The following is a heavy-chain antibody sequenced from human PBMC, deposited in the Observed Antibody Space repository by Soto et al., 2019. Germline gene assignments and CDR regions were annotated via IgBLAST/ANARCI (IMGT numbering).Heavy chain of an antibody. Sequence: SVKVSCKASGGTFSSYAISWVRQAPGQGLEWMGGIIPIFGTANYVQKFQGRVTITADESTSTAYMELSSLRSEDTAVYYCARLYAKTYYDSSGNTDYWGQGTLVTVSS. CDR3: ARLYAKTYYDSSGNTDY. V-gene: IGHV1-69*13. CDR2: IIPIFGTA. J-gene: IGHJ4*02. CDR1: GGTFSSYA. D-gene: IGHD3-22*01.